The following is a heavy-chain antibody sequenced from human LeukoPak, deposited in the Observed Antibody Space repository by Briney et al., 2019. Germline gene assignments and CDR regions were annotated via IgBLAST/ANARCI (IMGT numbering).Heavy chain of an antibody. J-gene: IGHJ5*02. CDR2: ITYSGST. CDR3: ARHGYSYGSNWFDP. CDR1: DGAISSSSYY. D-gene: IGHD5-18*01. V-gene: IGHV4-39*07. Sequence: SETLSLTCTVSDGAISSSSYYWGWIRQPPGRGLEWIGSITYSGSTYYNPSLKSRVTISLDTSKNQFSLKMSSVTAADTAVYYCARHGYSYGSNWFDPWGQGTLVTVSS.